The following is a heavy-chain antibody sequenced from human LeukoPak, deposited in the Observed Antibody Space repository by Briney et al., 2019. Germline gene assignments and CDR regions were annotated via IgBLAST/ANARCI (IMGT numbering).Heavy chain of an antibody. CDR2: IYHSGST. CDR1: GGSISSSNW. Sequence: SETLSLTCAVSGGSISSSNWWSWVRPPPGKGLEWIGEIYHSGSTNYNPSLKSRVTISVDKSKNQFSLKLSSVTAADTAVYYRTREVEGYSYASGRFLHFDPWGQGTLVTVSS. V-gene: IGHV4-4*02. J-gene: IGHJ5*02. CDR3: TREVEGYSYASGRFLHFDP. D-gene: IGHD3-10*01.